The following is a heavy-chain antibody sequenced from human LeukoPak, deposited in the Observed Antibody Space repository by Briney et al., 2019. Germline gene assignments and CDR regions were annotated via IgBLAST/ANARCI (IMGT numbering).Heavy chain of an antibody. CDR1: GFTFSSYG. D-gene: IGHD7-27*01. CDR2: ISGSGGST. J-gene: IGHJ4*02. V-gene: IGHV3-23*01. CDR3: ARSNWGFDY. Sequence: GGSLRLSCAASGFTFSSYGMSWVRQAPGKGLEWVSAISGSGGSTYYADSVKGRFTISRDNSKNTLYLQMNSLRAEDTAVHYCARSNWGFDYWGQGTLVTVSS.